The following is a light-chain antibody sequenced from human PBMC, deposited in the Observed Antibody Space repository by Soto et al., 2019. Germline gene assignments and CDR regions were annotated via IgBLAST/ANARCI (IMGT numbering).Light chain of an antibody. CDR1: QSVSSN. CDR3: QQCNNWLST. CDR2: GAS. V-gene: IGKV3-15*01. Sequence: EIVMTQSPATLSVSPGERATLSCRASQSVSSNLAGYQQKPGQAPRLLIYGASTRATGIPARFSGSGSGTEFTLTISSLQYEDFAVYYCQQCNNWLSTFGGGTKVEIK. J-gene: IGKJ4*01.